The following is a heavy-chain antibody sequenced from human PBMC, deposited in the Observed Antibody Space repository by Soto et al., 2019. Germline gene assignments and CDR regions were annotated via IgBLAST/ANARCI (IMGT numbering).Heavy chain of an antibody. CDR3: VTNSWNY. CDR1: GLAFSRAA. Sequence: EVQLLESGGGLVQPGGSLRLSCVVSGLAFSRAALSWVRQPPGKGLEWVSASVGSDLSTHYVDSVKGRFTISRDSSMNTLYLQMNTLSAEDTAVYYWVTNSWNYWGQGTLVTVSS. V-gene: IGHV3-23*01. J-gene: IGHJ4*02. D-gene: IGHD1-1*01. CDR2: SVGSDLST.